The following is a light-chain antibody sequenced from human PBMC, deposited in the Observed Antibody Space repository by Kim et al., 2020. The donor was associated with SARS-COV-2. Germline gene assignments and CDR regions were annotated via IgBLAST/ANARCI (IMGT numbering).Light chain of an antibody. CDR2: EGS. CDR1: SSDVGSYNL. CDR3: CSYAGSSPYVV. J-gene: IGLJ2*01. Sequence: QSITISCTGTSSDVGSYNLVSWYQQHPGKAPKLMIYEGSKRPSGVSNRFSGSKSGNTASLTISGLQAEDEADYYCCSYAGSSPYVVFGGGTKLTVL. V-gene: IGLV2-23*01.